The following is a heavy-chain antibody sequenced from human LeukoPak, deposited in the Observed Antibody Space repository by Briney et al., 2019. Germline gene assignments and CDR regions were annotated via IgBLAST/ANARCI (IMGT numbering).Heavy chain of an antibody. D-gene: IGHD2-2*01. V-gene: IGHV1-69*05. J-gene: IGHJ6*03. CDR2: IIPISGTA. Sequence: SVKVSCKASGGTFSSHAIAWGGQAPGQGPEWMGGIIPISGTANYAQKFQGRVTITTDESTGTAYMELSSLTSDDTAVYYCARGLQYQLLKALGYYYMDVWGEGTTVTVSS. CDR1: GGTFSSHA. CDR3: ARGLQYQLLKALGYYYMDV.